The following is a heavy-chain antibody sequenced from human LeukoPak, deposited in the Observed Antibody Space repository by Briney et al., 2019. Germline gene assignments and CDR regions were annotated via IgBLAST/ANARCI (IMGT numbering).Heavy chain of an antibody. V-gene: IGHV3-23*01. J-gene: IGHJ4*02. D-gene: IGHD6-13*01. Sequence: GGSLRLSCAASGFTFSSYALSWVRQPPGKGLEWVSAISRSGGSTYYADSVKGRFTISRDNSKNTLYLQMNSLRAEDTAVYYCAKDGKGIAAAGTPYWGQGTLVTVSS. CDR1: GFTFSSYA. CDR3: AKDGKGIAAAGTPY. CDR2: ISRSGGST.